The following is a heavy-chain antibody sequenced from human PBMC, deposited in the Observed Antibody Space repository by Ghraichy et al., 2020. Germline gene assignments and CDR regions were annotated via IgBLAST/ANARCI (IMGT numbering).Heavy chain of an antibody. J-gene: IGHJ4*02. D-gene: IGHD1-1*01. CDR2: ISERSSYI. Sequence: GGSLRLSCAASGFTFSSYSMNCVRQAPGKGLEWVSSISERSSYIYNADSVKGRFTISRDNAKNSLYLQMTSLRAEDTAVYFCARGHNDYYDSWGQGTLVTVSS. V-gene: IGHV3-21*01. CDR3: ARGHNDYYDS. CDR1: GFTFSSYS.